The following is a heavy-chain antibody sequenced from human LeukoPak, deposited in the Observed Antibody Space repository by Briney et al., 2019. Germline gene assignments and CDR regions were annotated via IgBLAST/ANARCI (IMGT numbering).Heavy chain of an antibody. J-gene: IGHJ4*02. CDR2: IYYSGST. Sequence: NSSETLSLTCTVSGGSISSYYWSWIRQPPGKGLEWIGYIYYSGSTNYNPSLKSRVTISVDTSKNQFSLKLSSVTAADTAVYYCARVPPPEYCSSTSCRAGVFDYWGQGTLVTVSS. D-gene: IGHD2-2*01. CDR1: GGSISSYY. V-gene: IGHV4-59*01. CDR3: ARVPPPEYCSSTSCRAGVFDY.